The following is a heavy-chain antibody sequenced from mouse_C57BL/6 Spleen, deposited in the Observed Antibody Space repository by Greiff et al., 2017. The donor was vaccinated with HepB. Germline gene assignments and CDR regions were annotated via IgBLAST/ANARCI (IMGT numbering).Heavy chain of an antibody. CDR3: ARPRSTMVTTGPAWFAY. J-gene: IGHJ3*01. CDR2: IYPRSGNT. D-gene: IGHD2-2*01. CDR1: GYTFTSYG. V-gene: IGHV1-81*01. Sequence: VKLMESGAELARPGASVKLSCKASGYTFTSYGISWVKQRTGQGLEWIGEIYPRSGNTYYNEKFKGKATLTADKSSSTAYMELRSLTSEDSAVYFCARPRSTMVTTGPAWFAYWGQGTLVTVSA.